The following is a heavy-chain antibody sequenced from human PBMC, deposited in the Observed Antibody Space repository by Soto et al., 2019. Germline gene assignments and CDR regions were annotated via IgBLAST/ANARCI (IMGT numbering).Heavy chain of an antibody. CDR2: IIPIFGTA. CDR1: GGTFSSYA. J-gene: IGHJ3*02. CDR3: ADPRPGLDAFYI. V-gene: IGHV1-69*01. Sequence: QVQLVQSGAEVKKPGSSVKVSCKSSGGTFSSYAISGVRQAPGQGLEWMGGIIPIFGTANYAQKFQGRVTITADDSTSTAYMELSSLRAEDTAVYYCADPRPGLDAFYIWGQGTMVTFSS.